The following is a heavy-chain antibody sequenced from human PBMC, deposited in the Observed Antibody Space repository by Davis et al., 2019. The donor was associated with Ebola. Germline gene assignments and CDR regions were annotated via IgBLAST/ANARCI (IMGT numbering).Heavy chain of an antibody. J-gene: IGHJ2*01. D-gene: IGHD5-18*01. V-gene: IGHV3-74*01. CDR1: GFTFSSHW. CDR2: INSDGSST. CDR3: ARDRGTVMVTNWYFDL. Sequence: GESLKISCAASGFTFSSHWMHWVRQAPGKGLVWVSRINSDGSSTSYADSVKGRFTIYRDNAKNSLYLQMNSLRAEDTAVYYCARDRGTVMVTNWYFDLWGRGTLVTVSS.